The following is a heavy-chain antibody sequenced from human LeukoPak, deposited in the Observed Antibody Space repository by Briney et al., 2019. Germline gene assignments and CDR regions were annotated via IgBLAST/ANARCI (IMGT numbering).Heavy chain of an antibody. J-gene: IGHJ3*02. CDR1: GGSISSCY. CDR3: ARQPGGTAAFDI. CDR2: IYSSGDT. D-gene: IGHD1-14*01. Sequence: SETLSLTCAVSGGSISSCYWSWIRQPPGKGLEWIAYIYSSGDTNYNPSYKSRVTISVDTSKNQFSLKLTYVAAADTAIYYCARQPGGTAAFDIWGPGTMVTVSS. V-gene: IGHV4-59*08.